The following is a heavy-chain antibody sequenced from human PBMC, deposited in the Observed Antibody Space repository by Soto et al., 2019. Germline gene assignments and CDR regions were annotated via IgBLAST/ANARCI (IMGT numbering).Heavy chain of an antibody. CDR1: GFTFSTYA. CDR2: ISASGGST. D-gene: IGHD4-17*01. V-gene: IGHV3-23*01. J-gene: IGHJ6*02. Sequence: EVPLLESGGGLVQPGVSLRLPCAASGFTFSTYAMSWVRQAPGKGLEWVSAISASGGSTFYADSVKGRFTISRDNSKNTLYLQMNSLRAEDTAVYYCAKEHDYGDLYYYYYGMDVWGLGTTVTVSS. CDR3: AKEHDYGDLYYYYYGMDV.